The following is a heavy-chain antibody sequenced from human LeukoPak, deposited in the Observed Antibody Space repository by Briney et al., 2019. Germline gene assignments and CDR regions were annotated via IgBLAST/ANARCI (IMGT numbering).Heavy chain of an antibody. D-gene: IGHD3-10*01. CDR1: GYTFTSYD. CDR2: MNPNSGNT. V-gene: IGHV1-8*03. Sequence: ASVKVSCKASGYTFTSYDINWVRQATGQGLEWMGWMNPNSGNTGYAQKFQGRVTITRNTSISTAYMELSRLRSDDTAVYYCARGNYYGSGRLSNWFDPWGQGTLVTVSS. CDR3: ARGNYYGSGRLSNWFDP. J-gene: IGHJ5*02.